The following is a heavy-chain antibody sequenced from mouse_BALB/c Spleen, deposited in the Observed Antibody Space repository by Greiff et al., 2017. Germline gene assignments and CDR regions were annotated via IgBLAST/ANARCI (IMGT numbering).Heavy chain of an antibody. D-gene: IGHD2-14*01. Sequence: VQVVESGPGLVAPSQSLSITCTVSGFSLTGYGVNWVRQPPGKGLEWLGMIWGDGSTDYNSALKSRLSISKDNSKSQVFLKMNSLQTDDTARYYCARDYYRYGDYAMDYWGQGTSVTVSS. CDR3: ARDYYRYGDYAMDY. CDR1: GFSLTGYG. CDR2: IWGDGST. J-gene: IGHJ4*01. V-gene: IGHV2-6-7*01.